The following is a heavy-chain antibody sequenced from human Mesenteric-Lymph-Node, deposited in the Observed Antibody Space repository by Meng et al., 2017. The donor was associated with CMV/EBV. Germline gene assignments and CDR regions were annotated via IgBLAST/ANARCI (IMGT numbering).Heavy chain of an antibody. CDR1: GGSFSGYY. CDR2: INHSGST. CDR3: ARGQYQLSIDY. Sequence: SLTCAVYGGSFSGYYWSWIRQPPGKGLEWIGEINHSGSTNYNPSLKSRVTISVDTSKNQFSLKLSSVTAADTAVYYCARGQYQLSIDYWGQGTLVTVSS. J-gene: IGHJ4*02. D-gene: IGHD2-2*01. V-gene: IGHV4-34*01.